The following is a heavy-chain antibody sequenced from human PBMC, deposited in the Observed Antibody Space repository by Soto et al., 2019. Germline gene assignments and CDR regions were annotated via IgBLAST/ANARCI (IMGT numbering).Heavy chain of an antibody. CDR2: IFHSGST. J-gene: IGHJ6*02. Sequence: SETLSLTCTASGGCMYSGDYYWSWVRQPPGKGLEWIGNIFHSGSTYYTPSLQSRVTISLDTSKNHFSLKLSSVTPADTAVYYCARDRYYGSGTYYNFYSGMDVWGQGTTVTVSS. CDR1: GGCMYSGDYY. CDR3: ARDRYYGSGTYYNFYSGMDV. V-gene: IGHV4-30-4*01. D-gene: IGHD3-10*01.